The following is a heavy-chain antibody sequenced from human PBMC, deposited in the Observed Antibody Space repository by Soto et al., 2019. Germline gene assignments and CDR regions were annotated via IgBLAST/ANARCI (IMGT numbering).Heavy chain of an antibody. CDR3: AKDSLARVWVGPYSSGATPHYFDY. CDR2: ISYDGSNK. D-gene: IGHD6-19*01. V-gene: IGHV3-30*18. J-gene: IGHJ4*02. Sequence: GGSLRLSCAASGFTFSSYGMHWVRQAPGKGLEWVAVISYDGSNKYYADSVKGRFTISRDNSKNTLYLQMNSLRAEDTAVYYCAKDSLARVWVGPYSSGATPHYFDYWGQGTLVTVSS. CDR1: GFTFSSYG.